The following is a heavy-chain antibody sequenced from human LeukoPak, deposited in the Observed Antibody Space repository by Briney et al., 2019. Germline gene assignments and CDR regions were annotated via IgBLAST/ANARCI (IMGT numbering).Heavy chain of an antibody. CDR3: ARVLRYDNSGHDSFDI. CDR2: INSDGSNT. Sequence: GGSPRLSCAASGFTFSNYYRHWVRQAPGKGLGWVSHINSDGSNTNYADSVKGRFTISRDNAKNTLYLQMNSLRAEDTAVYYCARVLRYDNSGHDSFDIWGQGTMVTVSS. V-gene: IGHV3-74*01. CDR1: GFTFSNYY. D-gene: IGHD3-22*01. J-gene: IGHJ3*02.